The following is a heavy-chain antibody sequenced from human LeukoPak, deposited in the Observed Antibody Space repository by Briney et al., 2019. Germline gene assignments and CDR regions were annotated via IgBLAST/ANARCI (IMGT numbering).Heavy chain of an antibody. CDR2: IKQDGSEK. CDR3: ARDSVVVVAAAADYGMDV. V-gene: IGHV3-7*01. J-gene: IGHJ6*02. CDR1: GFTFSSYW. D-gene: IGHD2-15*01. Sequence: PGGALRLFCAASGFTFSSYWMSWVRQAPGKGLEWVANIKQDGSEKYYVASVKGRFTISRDNAKNSLYLQMNSLRAEDTAVYYCARDSVVVVAAAADYGMDVWGQGTTVTVSS.